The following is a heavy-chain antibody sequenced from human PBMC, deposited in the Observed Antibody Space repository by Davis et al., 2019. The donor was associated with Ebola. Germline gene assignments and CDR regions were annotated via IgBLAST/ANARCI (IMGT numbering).Heavy chain of an antibody. D-gene: IGHD6-19*01. CDR1: GASISSYS. Sequence: SQTLSPTCPVSGASISSYSWSWIRQLPGKGLEWIGYIYYSGSTNYNPSLKSRVTISVDTSKNQFFLNLSSVTAADTAIYYCARLSSSVAGLYWGQGILVTVSS. J-gene: IGHJ4*02. CDR3: ARLSSSVAGLY. V-gene: IGHV4-59*08. CDR2: IYYSGST.